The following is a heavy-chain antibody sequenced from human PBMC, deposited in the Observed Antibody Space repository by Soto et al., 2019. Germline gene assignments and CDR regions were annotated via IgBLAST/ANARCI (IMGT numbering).Heavy chain of an antibody. J-gene: IGHJ6*02. CDR2: ISGDGSST. D-gene: IGHD2-15*01. CDR1: EFTFRSYW. Sequence: EVQLVDSGGGLVQPGGSLRLSCAASEFTFRSYWMHWVRQSPGKGLVWVSRISGDGSSTNYADSVKGRFTISRDNAKNTVYLQMNSLRAEDTAVYYCATPRPTVSFYYYGMDVWGQGTTVTVSS. CDR3: ATPRPTVSFYYYGMDV. V-gene: IGHV3-74*01.